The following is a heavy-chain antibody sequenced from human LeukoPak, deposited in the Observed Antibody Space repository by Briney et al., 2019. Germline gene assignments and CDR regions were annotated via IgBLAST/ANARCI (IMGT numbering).Heavy chain of an antibody. D-gene: IGHD5-12*01. CDR1: GYSFTTYW. V-gene: IGHV5-51*01. CDR2: IYPADSTA. CDR3: ARHPKSGYTGYESGY. Sequence: GESLKISCKASGYSFTTYWIGWVRQVPGKGLEWAGIIYPADSTAKYSPSFQGQVTISVDKSISTAYLQWSRLEASDTAVFYCARHPKSGYTGYESGYWGQGTLVTVSS. J-gene: IGHJ4*02.